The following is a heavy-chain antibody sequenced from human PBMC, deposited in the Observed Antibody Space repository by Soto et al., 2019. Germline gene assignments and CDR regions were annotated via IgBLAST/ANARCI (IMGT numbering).Heavy chain of an antibody. J-gene: IGHJ6*02. CDR2: ISSSSSYI. D-gene: IGHD6-13*01. Sequence: LRLSCAASGFTFSSYSMNWVRQAPGKGLEWVSSISSSSSYIYYADSVKGRFTISRDNAKNSLYLQMNSLRAEDTAVYYCARDRKGSSWRDLYYYYGMDVWGQGTTVTVSS. CDR3: ARDRKGSSWRDLYYYYGMDV. CDR1: GFTFSSYS. V-gene: IGHV3-21*01.